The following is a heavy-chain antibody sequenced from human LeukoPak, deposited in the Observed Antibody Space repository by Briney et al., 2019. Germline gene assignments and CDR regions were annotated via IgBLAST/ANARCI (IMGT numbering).Heavy chain of an antibody. CDR2: IYPSDSDT. CDR1: GYSFTSFW. CDR3: ARLAYYDSSGYYYYFDY. D-gene: IGHD3-22*01. V-gene: IGHV5-51*01. J-gene: IGHJ4*02. Sequence: GESLKISCKGSGYSFTSFWIGWVRQMPGKGLEWMGTIYPSDSDTRYSPSFQGQVTISADKSISTAYLQWSSLKASDTAMYYCARLAYYDSSGYYYYFDYWGQGTLVTVSS.